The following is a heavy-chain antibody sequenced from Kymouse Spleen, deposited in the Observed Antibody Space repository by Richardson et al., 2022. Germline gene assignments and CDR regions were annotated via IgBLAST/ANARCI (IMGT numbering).Heavy chain of an antibody. V-gene: IGHV3-30*18. CDR2: ISYDGSNK. Sequence: QVQLVESGGGVVQPGRSLRLSCAASGFTFSSYGMHWVRQAPGKGLEWVAVISYDGSNKYYADSVKGRFTISRDNSKNTLYLQMNSLRAEDTAVYYCAKDRGIAAAGLFDYWGQGTLVTVSS. J-gene: IGHJ4*02. CDR1: GFTFSSYG. D-gene: IGHD6-13*01. CDR3: AKDRGIAAAGLFDY.